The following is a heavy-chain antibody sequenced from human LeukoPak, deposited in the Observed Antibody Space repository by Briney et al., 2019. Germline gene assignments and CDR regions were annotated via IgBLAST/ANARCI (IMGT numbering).Heavy chain of an antibody. D-gene: IGHD4-11*01. CDR1: GGSFSGYS. V-gene: IGHV4-34*01. Sequence: SETLSLTCAVYGGSFSGYSWSWIRQPPGKGLEWIWEINHSVSTNYNPSLKSRVAISVDTSKNQFSLKLTSVTAADTAVYYCARVARWIYSNYGVWFDPWGQGTLVTVSS. J-gene: IGHJ5*02. CDR3: ARVARWIYSNYGVWFDP. CDR2: INHSVST.